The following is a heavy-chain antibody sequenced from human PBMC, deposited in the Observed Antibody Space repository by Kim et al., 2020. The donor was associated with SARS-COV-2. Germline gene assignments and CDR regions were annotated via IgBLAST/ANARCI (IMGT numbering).Heavy chain of an antibody. CDR3: ARHRIAVAGPFDY. Sequence: NPPFKSRVTISVDTSKNQFSLKLSSVTAADTAVYYCARHRIAVAGPFDYWGQGTLVTVSS. V-gene: IGHV4-59*08. D-gene: IGHD6-19*01. J-gene: IGHJ4*02.